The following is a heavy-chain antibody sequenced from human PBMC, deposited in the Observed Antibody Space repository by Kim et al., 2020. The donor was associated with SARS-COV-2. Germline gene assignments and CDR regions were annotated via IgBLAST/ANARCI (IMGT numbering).Heavy chain of an antibody. D-gene: IGHD1-26*01. CDR3: ARDLSGGYWWRDYYYGMDV. V-gene: IGHV3-66*02. Sequence: GGSLRLSCAASGFTVSSNYMSWVRQAPGKGLEWVSVIYSGGSTYYADSVKGRFTISSDNSKNTLYLQMNSLRAEDTAVYYCARDLSGGYWWRDYYYGMDVWGQGTTVTVSS. CDR2: IYSGGST. J-gene: IGHJ6*02. CDR1: GFTVSSNY.